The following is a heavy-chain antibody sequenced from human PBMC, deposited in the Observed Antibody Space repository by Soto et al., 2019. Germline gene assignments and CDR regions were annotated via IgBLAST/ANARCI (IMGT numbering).Heavy chain of an antibody. CDR2: ISSSSSYI. CDR1: GFTFSSYS. V-gene: IGHV3-21*01. Sequence: RLSCAASGFTFSSYSMNWVRQAPGKGLEWVSSISSSSSYIYYADSVKGRFTISRDNAKNSLYLQMNSLRAEDTAVYYCARDKAGITGTRDYWGQGTLVTVYS. CDR3: ARDKAGITGTRDY. J-gene: IGHJ4*02. D-gene: IGHD1-7*01.